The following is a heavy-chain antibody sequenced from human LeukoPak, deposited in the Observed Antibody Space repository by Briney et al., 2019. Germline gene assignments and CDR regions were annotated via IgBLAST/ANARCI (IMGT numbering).Heavy chain of an antibody. V-gene: IGHV3-33*06. CDR2: IWYDGSNK. J-gene: IGHJ4*02. CDR3: AKGGWLDD. Sequence: PGRSLRLSCAASGFTFSSYGMHWVRQAPGKGLEWVAVIWYDGSNKYYADSVKGRFVTSRDNSKDTLYLQMNSLRAEDTALYYCAKGGWLDDLGQGALVTVSS. D-gene: IGHD6-19*01. CDR1: GFTFSSYG.